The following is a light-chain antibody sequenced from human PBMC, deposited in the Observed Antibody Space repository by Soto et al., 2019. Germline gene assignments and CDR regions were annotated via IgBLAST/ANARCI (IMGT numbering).Light chain of an antibody. Sequence: QSVLTQPPSASGTPGQRVTISCSGSSSNIGSNPVSWYQHLPVTAPKVLIFTNNQRPSGVPDRVSGSKSGTSASLAISGLRSEDEAHYYCAAWDDSLEGVVLGGGTKLTVL. CDR2: TNN. CDR3: AAWDDSLEGVV. CDR1: SSNIGSNP. V-gene: IGLV1-44*01. J-gene: IGLJ3*02.